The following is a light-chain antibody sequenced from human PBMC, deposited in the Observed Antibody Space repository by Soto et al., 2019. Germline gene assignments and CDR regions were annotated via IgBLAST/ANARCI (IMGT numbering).Light chain of an antibody. V-gene: IGLV2-18*02. CDR3: ASHTTSRSRV. CDR2: EVS. J-gene: IGLJ3*02. CDR1: SGDVGSYDR. Sequence: QSALTQPPSVSGSPGQSVTISCTGTSGDVGSYDRVSWYHQPPGTAPKVIIYEVSNRPSGVPDRFSGSKSGNTASLTISGLQAEDEGDYYCASHTTSRSRVFGGGTKVTVL.